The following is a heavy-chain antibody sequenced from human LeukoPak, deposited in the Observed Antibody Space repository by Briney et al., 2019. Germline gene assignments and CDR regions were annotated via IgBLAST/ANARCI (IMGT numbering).Heavy chain of an antibody. CDR1: GYTFTSYG. CDR3: ACTSITMIVEGYFDY. Sequence: ASVKVSCKASGYTFTSYGISWVRQAPGQGLEWMGWINAGNGNTKYSQKFQGRVTITRDTSTSTAYMELSSLRSEDTAVYYCACTSITMIVEGYFDYWGQGTLVTVSS. CDR2: INAGNGNT. D-gene: IGHD3-22*01. J-gene: IGHJ4*02. V-gene: IGHV1-18*01.